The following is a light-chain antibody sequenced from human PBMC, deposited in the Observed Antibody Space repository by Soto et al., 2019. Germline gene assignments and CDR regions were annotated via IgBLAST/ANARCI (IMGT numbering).Light chain of an antibody. V-gene: IGKV3-20*01. CDR3: QQYGGSPRT. CDR1: QSINNNY. J-gene: IGKJ1*01. Sequence: EILLTQSPGTLSLSPGERATLSCRASQSINNNYVAWYQQKRSQAPRLLIYGASSRATGIPDMFSGSGSGTDFTRTISRLEPEDFAVYYCQQYGGSPRTFGQGTKVEIK. CDR2: GAS.